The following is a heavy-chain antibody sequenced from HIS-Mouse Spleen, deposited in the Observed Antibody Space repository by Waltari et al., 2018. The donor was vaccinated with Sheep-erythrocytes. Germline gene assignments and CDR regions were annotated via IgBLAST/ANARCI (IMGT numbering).Heavy chain of an antibody. CDR3: ARFYGDFTRAFDS. Sequence: QVQLVQSGAEVKKPGASVKVSCKASGYTFTSYGISWVRQAPGQGLEWRGWISAYKGTANYARKLQGEVTMTTDASTSTAYMGLRSLRSDDTAVYYCARFYGDFTRAFDSWGQGTMVTVSS. CDR1: GYTFTSYG. J-gene: IGHJ3*02. CDR2: ISAYKGTA. V-gene: IGHV1-18*01. D-gene: IGHD4-17*01.